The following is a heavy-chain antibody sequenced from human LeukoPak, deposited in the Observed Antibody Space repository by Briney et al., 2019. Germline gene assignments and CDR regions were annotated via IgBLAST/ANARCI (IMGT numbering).Heavy chain of an antibody. CDR3: ARDLRYYDILTGRWTRYFDL. D-gene: IGHD3-9*01. J-gene: IGHJ2*01. Sequence: SQTLSLTCAVSGGSISSGGYSWSWIRQPPGKGLEWIGYIYHSGSTYYNPSLKSRVTISVDKSKNQFSLKLSSVTAADTAVYYCARDLRYYDILTGRWTRYFDLWGRGALVTVSS. CDR1: GGSISSGGYS. V-gene: IGHV4-30-2*01. CDR2: IYHSGST.